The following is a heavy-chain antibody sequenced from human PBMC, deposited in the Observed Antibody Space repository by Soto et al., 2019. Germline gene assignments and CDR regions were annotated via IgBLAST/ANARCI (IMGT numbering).Heavy chain of an antibody. V-gene: IGHV1-69*13. J-gene: IGHJ6*02. D-gene: IGHD3-22*01. Sequence: VASVKVTCQASGATFSSCAIRCVRQAPKQGLAWMGGIIPIFGTANYAQKFQGRVTITADESTSTAYMELSSLRSEDTAVYYCARLYYYDSSGYYYYYGMDVWGQGTTVTGSS. CDR1: GATFSSCA. CDR2: IIPIFGTA. CDR3: ARLYYYDSSGYYYYYGMDV.